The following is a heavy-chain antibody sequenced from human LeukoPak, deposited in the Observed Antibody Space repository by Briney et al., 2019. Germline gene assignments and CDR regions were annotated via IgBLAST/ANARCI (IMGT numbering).Heavy chain of an antibody. V-gene: IGHV3-7*01. J-gene: IGHJ6*02. CDR1: GFTFSSYW. Sequence: GGSLRLSCAASGFTFSSYWMSWVRQAPGKGLEWVANIKQDGSEKYYVDSVKGRFTISRDNAKNSLYLQMKRLRAEDTAVYYCATFGYCSSTSCQADIYYYYGMDVWGQGTTVTVSS. CDR2: IKQDGSEK. D-gene: IGHD2-2*03. CDR3: ATFGYCSSTSCQADIYYYYGMDV.